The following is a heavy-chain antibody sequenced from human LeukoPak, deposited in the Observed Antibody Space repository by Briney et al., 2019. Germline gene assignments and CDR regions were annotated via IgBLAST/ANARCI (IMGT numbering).Heavy chain of an antibody. V-gene: IGHV4-34*01. J-gene: IGHJ4*02. CDR1: GGSFSGYY. CDR3: ARGGPRYCSGGSCYFGY. Sequence: PSETLSLTCAVYGGSFSGYYWSWIRQPPGKGLEWIGEINHSGSTNYNPSLKSRVTISVDTSKNQFSLKLSSVTAADTAVYYCARGGPRYCSGGSCYFGYWGQGTLVTVSS. CDR2: INHSGST. D-gene: IGHD2-15*01.